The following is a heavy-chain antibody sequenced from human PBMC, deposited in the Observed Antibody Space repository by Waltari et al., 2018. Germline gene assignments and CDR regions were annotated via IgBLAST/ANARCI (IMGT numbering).Heavy chain of an antibody. Sequence: EVQLVESGGGLVQPGGSLRLSCAASGFTFSSYSMNWVRQAPGKGLEWVSYISSSSTIYYADSVKGRFTISRDNAKNSLYLQMNSLRAEDTAVYYCASQSAFDIWGQGTMVIVSS. CDR1: GFTFSSYS. V-gene: IGHV3-48*04. CDR3: ASQSAFDI. J-gene: IGHJ3*02. CDR2: ISSSSTI.